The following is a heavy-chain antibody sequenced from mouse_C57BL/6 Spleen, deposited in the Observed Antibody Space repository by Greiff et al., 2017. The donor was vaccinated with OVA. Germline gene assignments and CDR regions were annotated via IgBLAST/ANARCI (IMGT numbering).Heavy chain of an antibody. CDR1: GFSFTSYA. CDR3: ARGRDYDYDEEGSDYFDY. Sequence: QVQLQQSGPGLVAPSQSLSITCTVSGFSFTSYAISWVRQPPGKGLEWLGVIWTGGGTNYNSALKSRLSISKDNSKSQVFLKMNSLQTDDTARYYCARGRDYDYDEEGSDYFDYWGQGTTLTVSS. V-gene: IGHV2-9-1*01. J-gene: IGHJ2*01. D-gene: IGHD2-4*01. CDR2: IWTGGGT.